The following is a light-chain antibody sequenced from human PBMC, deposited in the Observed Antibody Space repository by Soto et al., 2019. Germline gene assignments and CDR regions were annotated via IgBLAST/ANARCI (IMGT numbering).Light chain of an antibody. CDR1: QGVSRK. CDR3: QQYSVYWT. V-gene: IGKV3-15*01. CDR2: GAS. J-gene: IGKJ1*01. Sequence: DIVMTQSPATLSVAPGERVTFSCRASQGVSRKLAWYQHKPGQAPRLLISGASTGATGIPARFSGSGSGTEFTLTISSLQPDDFATYYCQQYSVYWTFGQGTKVDIK.